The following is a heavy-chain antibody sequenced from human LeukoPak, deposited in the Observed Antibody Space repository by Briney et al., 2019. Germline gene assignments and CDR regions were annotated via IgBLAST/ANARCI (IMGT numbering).Heavy chain of an antibody. D-gene: IGHD4/OR15-4a*01. CDR3: ARRAGAYSHPYDY. Sequence: GGSLRLSCAASGFSFSVYWMHWVRQAPGKGPVWVSRIKTDGSITDYADFVKGRFTISRDNAKNTLYLQMNSLRAEDTAVYYCARRAGAYSHPYDYWGQGTLVTVSS. V-gene: IGHV3-74*01. J-gene: IGHJ4*02. CDR1: GFSFSVYW. CDR2: IKTDGSIT.